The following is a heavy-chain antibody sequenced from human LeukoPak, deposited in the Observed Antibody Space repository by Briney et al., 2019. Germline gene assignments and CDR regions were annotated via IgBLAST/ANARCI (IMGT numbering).Heavy chain of an antibody. V-gene: IGHV1-18*04. J-gene: IGHJ4*02. Sequence: ASVKVSCKASGYTFTSYGISWVRQAPGQGLERMGWISAYNGNTNYAQKLQGRVTMTTDTSTSTAYMELRSLRSDDTAVYYCARDPKYYYGSGSPGDYWGQGTLVTVSS. D-gene: IGHD3-10*01. CDR1: GYTFTSYG. CDR2: ISAYNGNT. CDR3: ARDPKYYYGSGSPGDY.